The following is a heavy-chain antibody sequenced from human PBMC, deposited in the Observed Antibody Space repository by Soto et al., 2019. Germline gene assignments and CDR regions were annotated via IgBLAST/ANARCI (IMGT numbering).Heavy chain of an antibody. CDR1: GFTFDDYA. Sequence: LRLSCAASGFTFDDYAMHWVRQAPGKGLEWVSLISWDGAGTYYADSVKGRFTISRDNSKNSLYLQMTSLRAEDTALYYCAKRSQSRIATADNIDYWGQGTLVTVHS. CDR3: AKRSQSRIATADNIDY. J-gene: IGHJ4*02. V-gene: IGHV3-43D*04. D-gene: IGHD6-13*01. CDR2: ISWDGAGT.